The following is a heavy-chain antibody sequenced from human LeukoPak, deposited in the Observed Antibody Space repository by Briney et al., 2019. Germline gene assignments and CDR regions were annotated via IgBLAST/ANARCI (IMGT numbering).Heavy chain of an antibody. V-gene: IGHV3-30*19. D-gene: IGHD6-25*01. CDR2: ISYDGGNK. CDR3: ARAAGYFDY. J-gene: IGHJ4*02. Sequence: GGSLRLSCAASGFPFSGYGMHWVRQAPGKGLEWVAVISYDGGNKYYADSVKGRFTISRDNSKNTLYLQMNSLRAEDTAVYYCARAAGYFDYWGQGTLVTVSS. CDR1: GFPFSGYG.